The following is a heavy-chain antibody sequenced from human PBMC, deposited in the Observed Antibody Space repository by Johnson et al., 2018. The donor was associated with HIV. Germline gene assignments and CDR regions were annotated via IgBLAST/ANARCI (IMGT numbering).Heavy chain of an antibody. D-gene: IGHD6-13*01. CDR2: IKQDGSEK. CDR1: GFTFSDYY. Sequence: EVQVVESGGGLVKPGGSLRLSCAASGFTFSDYYMSWIRQAPGKGLEWVANIKQDGSEKYYVDSVNGRLNISRDNAKNSLYLQMNSLRAEDTAVYYCAREGGSIAAAGKDAFDIWGQGTMVTVSS. CDR3: AREGGSIAAAGKDAFDI. V-gene: IGHV3-7*01. J-gene: IGHJ3*02.